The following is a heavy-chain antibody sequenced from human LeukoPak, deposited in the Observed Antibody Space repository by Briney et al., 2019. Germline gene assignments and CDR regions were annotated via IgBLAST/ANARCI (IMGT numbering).Heavy chain of an antibody. D-gene: IGHD1-7*01. CDR2: ISSNGGST. CDR1: GFTFSSYA. CDR3: ARESEELTFDY. V-gene: IGHV3-64*01. J-gene: IGHJ4*02. Sequence: GGSMRLSCAASGFTFSSYAMHWVRQAPGKGLEYVSAISSNGGSTYYANSVKGRFTISRDNFKNTLYLQMGSLRVEDMAVYYCARESEELTFDYWGQGTLVTVSS.